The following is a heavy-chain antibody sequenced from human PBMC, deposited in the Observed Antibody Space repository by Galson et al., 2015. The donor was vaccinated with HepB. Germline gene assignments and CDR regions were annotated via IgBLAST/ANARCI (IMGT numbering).Heavy chain of an antibody. CDR3: ARASTYNWFDP. D-gene: IGHD5/OR15-5a*01. Sequence: SLRLSCAASGFTFSSYAMHWVRQAPGKGLEWVAVISYDGSNKYYADSVKGRLTISRDNSKNTLYLQMNSLRAEDTAVYYCARASTYNWFDPWGQGTLVTVSS. CDR2: ISYDGSNK. J-gene: IGHJ5*02. CDR1: GFTFSSYA. V-gene: IGHV3-30*04.